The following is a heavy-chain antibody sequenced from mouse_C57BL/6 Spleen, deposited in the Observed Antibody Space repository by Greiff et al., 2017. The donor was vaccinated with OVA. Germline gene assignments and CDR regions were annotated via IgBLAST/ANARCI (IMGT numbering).Heavy chain of an antibody. CDR2: IYPSDSET. J-gene: IGHJ2*01. Sequence: QVQLQQPGAELVRPGSSVKLSCKASGYTFTSYWMDWVKQRPGQGLEWIGNIYPSDSETHYNQKFKDKATLTVDKSSSTAYMQLSSLTSEDSAVYYCARSGDYGSSYVGYFDYWGQGTTLTVSS. CDR3: ARSGDYGSSYVGYFDY. V-gene: IGHV1-61*01. CDR1: GYTFTSYW. D-gene: IGHD1-1*01.